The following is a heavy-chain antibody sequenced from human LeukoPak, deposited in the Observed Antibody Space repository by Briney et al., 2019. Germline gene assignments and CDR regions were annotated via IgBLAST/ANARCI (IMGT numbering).Heavy chain of an antibody. Sequence: GGSLRLSCAASGFTVSTNYMNWVRQAPGKGLEWVSGIYSGGDTYYADSVKGRFTISRDNSKNTVYLQMNSLRVEDTAVYYCARDRLEAVADDDYFDYWGQGTLVTVSS. CDR2: IYSGGDT. CDR3: ARDRLEAVADDDYFDY. CDR1: GFTVSTNY. V-gene: IGHV3-53*01. J-gene: IGHJ4*02. D-gene: IGHD6-19*01.